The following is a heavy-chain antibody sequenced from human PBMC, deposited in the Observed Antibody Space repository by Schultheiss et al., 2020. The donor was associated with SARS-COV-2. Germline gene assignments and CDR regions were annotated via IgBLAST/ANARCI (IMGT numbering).Heavy chain of an antibody. J-gene: IGHJ6*03. D-gene: IGHD1-26*01. CDR3: ARAGSYSGYYYYMDV. Sequence: GGSLRLSCAASGFTFSSYSMNWVRQAPGKGLEWVSAISGSGGSTYYADSVKGRFTISRDNAKNSLYLQMNSLRAEDTAVYYCARAGSYSGYYYYMDVWGKGTTVTVSS. CDR1: GFTFSSYS. V-gene: IGHV3-21*01. CDR2: ISGSGGST.